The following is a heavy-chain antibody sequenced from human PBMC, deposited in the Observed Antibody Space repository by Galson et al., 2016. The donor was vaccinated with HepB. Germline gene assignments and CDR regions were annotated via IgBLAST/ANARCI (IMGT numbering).Heavy chain of an antibody. V-gene: IGHV2-70*17. D-gene: IGHD6-19*01. CDR2: IDWDDDK. Sequence: PALVKPTQTLTLTCTFSGFSLSISGTCVSWIRQPPGKALEWLARIDWDDDKFYSTSLKTRLTISKDTSKNQVVLTMTNMDPVDTATYYCARDSGWLGGWFDPWGQGTLVTVSS. CDR1: GFSLSISGTC. CDR3: ARDSGWLGGWFDP. J-gene: IGHJ5*02.